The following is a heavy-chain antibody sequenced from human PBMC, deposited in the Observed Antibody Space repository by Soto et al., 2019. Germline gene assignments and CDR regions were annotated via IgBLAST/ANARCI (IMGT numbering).Heavy chain of an antibody. V-gene: IGHV3-9*01. CDR2: ISWNSGSI. D-gene: IGHD6-19*01. CDR1: GFTFDDYA. Sequence: EVQLVESGGGLVQPGRSLRLSCAASGFTFDDYAMHWVRQAPGKGLEWVSGISWNSGSIGYADSVKGRFTISRDNAKNCLYLQMNSLRADDTALYYCAKDSGIAVAGPPGDCDYWGQGTMVTVSS. CDR3: AKDSGIAVAGPPGDCDY. J-gene: IGHJ4*02.